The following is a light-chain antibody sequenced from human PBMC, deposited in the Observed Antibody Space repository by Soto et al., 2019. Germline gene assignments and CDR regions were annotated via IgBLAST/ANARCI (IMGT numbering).Light chain of an antibody. J-gene: IGKJ1*01. V-gene: IGKV3-15*01. Sequence: EVVMTQSPATLSVSPGGRATLSCRASETVATNLAWYQQKPGQAPRLLISGASTRAAGISDRFRGSGSGTEFTLTISSLRSEDSAIYYCQQYFEWPPTTFGQGTKVDIK. CDR1: ETVATN. CDR2: GAS. CDR3: QQYFEWPPTT.